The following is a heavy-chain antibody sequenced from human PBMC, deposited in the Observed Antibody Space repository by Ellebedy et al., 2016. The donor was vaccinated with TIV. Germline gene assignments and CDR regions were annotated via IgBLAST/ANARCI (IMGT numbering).Heavy chain of an antibody. Sequence: SQTLSLTCAISGDSVSSNSAAWNWIRQSPSRGLEWLGRTYYRSKWYNDYAVSVKSRITINPDTSKNQFSLQLNSLTPEDTAVYYCARDLLRAAACPDAFDIWGQGTMVTVSS. V-gene: IGHV6-1*01. CDR2: TYYRSKWYN. J-gene: IGHJ3*02. CDR1: GDSVSSNSAA. CDR3: ARDLLRAAACPDAFDI. D-gene: IGHD6-13*01.